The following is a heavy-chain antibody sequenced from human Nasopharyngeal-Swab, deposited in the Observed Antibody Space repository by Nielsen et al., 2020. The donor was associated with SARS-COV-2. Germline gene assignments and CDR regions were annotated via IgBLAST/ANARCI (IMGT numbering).Heavy chain of an antibody. CDR1: GFTFSSYW. CDR3: ARDPDWPYSSSWSYYYGMDV. J-gene: IGHJ6*02. CDR2: IKQDGSEK. D-gene: IGHD6-13*01. V-gene: IGHV3-7*01. Sequence: GESLKISCAASGFTFSSYWMSWVRQAPGKGLEWVANIKQDGSEKYYVDSVKGRFTISRDNAKNSLYLQMNSLSAEDTAVYYCARDPDWPYSSSWSYYYGMDVWGQGTTVTVSS.